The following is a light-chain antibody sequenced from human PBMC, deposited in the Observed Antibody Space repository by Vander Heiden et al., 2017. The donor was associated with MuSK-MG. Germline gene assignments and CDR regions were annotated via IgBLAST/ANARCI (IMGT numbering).Light chain of an antibody. CDR3: QQYNNWQT. V-gene: IGKV3-15*01. Sequence: EVALTQSPDTLSVSPGERAILSCRASQSISFNLAWYRQKPGQAPRLLIYGASTRATGIPDRFSGGGSGTDFTLTISSLQSEDFAIYYCQQYNNWQTFGQGTKVDVK. J-gene: IGKJ1*01. CDR2: GAS. CDR1: QSISFN.